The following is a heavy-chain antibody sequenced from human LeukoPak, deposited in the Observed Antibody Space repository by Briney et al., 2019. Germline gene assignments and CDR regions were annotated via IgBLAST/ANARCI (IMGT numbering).Heavy chain of an antibody. CDR1: GFTFSNAW. CDR2: IKSKTNGGTT. Sequence: PGGSLRLSCAASGFTFSNAWMSWVRQAPGKGLEWVGRIKSKTNGGTTDYAAPVKGRFTISRDDSKNTLYLQMDSLKTEDTAVYYCAKDSRIPAGGTEPSDYWGQGTLVTVSS. D-gene: IGHD6-13*01. V-gene: IGHV3-15*01. CDR3: AKDSRIPAGGTEPSDY. J-gene: IGHJ4*02.